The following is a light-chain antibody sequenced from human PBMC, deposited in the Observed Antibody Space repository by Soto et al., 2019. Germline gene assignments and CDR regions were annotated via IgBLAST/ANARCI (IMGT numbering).Light chain of an antibody. CDR1: QSLLHSDGSTY. Sequence: DIVMTQTPLSSPVTLGQPASISCKSSQSLLHSDGSTYLSWLHQRPGQPLRLLIYKISNRFPGVPDRFSGSGAGTDFTLKISRVEAEDVGVYYCMQGTHYPPYTFGQGTKLEIK. J-gene: IGKJ2*01. CDR2: KIS. CDR3: MQGTHYPPYT. V-gene: IGKV2-24*01.